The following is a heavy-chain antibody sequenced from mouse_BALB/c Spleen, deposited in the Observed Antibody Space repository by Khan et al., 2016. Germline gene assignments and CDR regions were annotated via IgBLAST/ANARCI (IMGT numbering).Heavy chain of an antibody. CDR3: ARGLYYYGSSYYAMDY. V-gene: IGHV14-3*02. CDR1: GFNIKDTY. D-gene: IGHD1-1*01. J-gene: IGHJ4*01. CDR2: IDPANGNT. Sequence: VRLQQSGAELVKPGASVKLSCTASGFNIKDTYMHWVKQRPEQGLEWIGRIDPANGNTKYDPKFQGKATITADTSSNTAYLQLSSLTSEDTAVYYCARGLYYYGSSYYAMDYGGQGTSVTVSS.